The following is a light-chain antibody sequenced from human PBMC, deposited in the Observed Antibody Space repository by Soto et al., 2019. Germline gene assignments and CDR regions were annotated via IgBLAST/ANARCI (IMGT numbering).Light chain of an antibody. V-gene: IGLV2-11*01. CDR2: DVT. J-gene: IGLJ2*01. CDR3: CSYAGSYTWV. CDR1: SSDVGAYDY. Sequence: QSALTQPRSVSESPGQSVTISCTGTSSDVGAYDYVSWYQQHPGKAPQLMIYDVTERPSGVPHRFSGSRSGNTASLTISGLQAEDDADYYCCSYAGSYTWVFGGGTKLTVL.